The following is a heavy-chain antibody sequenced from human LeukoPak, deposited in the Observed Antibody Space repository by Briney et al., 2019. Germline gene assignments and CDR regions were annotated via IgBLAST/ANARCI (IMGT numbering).Heavy chain of an antibody. J-gene: IGHJ3*02. CDR3: ASSWYYDSSGSDAFDI. V-gene: IGHV4-39*01. Sequence: SETLSLTCTVSGASISSSTDYWGWIRQPPGKGLEWIANIYYSGSTYYNPSLKSRVTISVDTSKNQFSLKLSSVTAADTAVYYCASSWYYDSSGSDAFDIWGQGTMVTVSS. CDR1: GASISSSTDY. CDR2: IYYSGST. D-gene: IGHD3-22*01.